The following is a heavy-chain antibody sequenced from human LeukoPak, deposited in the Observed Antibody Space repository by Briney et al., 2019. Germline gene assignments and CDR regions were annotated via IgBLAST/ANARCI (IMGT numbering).Heavy chain of an antibody. Sequence: GASVKVSCKASGGTFSSYAISWVRQAPGQGLEWMGRIIPILGIANYAQKFQGRVTITADKSTSTAYMELSSLRSEDTAVYYCARVGGYCTTTSCSYGMDVWGQGTTVTVSS. CDR2: IIPILGIA. CDR1: GGTFSSYA. J-gene: IGHJ6*02. CDR3: ARVGGYCTTTSCSYGMDV. V-gene: IGHV1-69*04. D-gene: IGHD2-2*01.